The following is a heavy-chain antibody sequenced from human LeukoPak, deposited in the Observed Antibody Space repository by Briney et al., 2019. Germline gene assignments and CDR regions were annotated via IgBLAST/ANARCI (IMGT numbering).Heavy chain of an antibody. CDR1: GFTFSSYS. J-gene: IGHJ6*03. CDR3: ARDGKYGYCSGGSCYLYYYYYMDV. Sequence: GGSLRLSCAASGFTFSSYSMNWVRQAPGKGLEWVSSISSSSSYIYYADSVKGRFTTSRDNAKNSLYLQMNSLRAEDTAVYYCARDGKYGYCSGGSCYLYYYYYMDVWGKGTTVTVSS. D-gene: IGHD2-15*01. CDR2: ISSSSSYI. V-gene: IGHV3-21*01.